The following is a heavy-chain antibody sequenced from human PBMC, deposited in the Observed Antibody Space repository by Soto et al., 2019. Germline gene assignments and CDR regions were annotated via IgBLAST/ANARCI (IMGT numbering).Heavy chain of an antibody. D-gene: IGHD5-18*01. CDR1: GGTFSSYA. J-gene: IGHJ3*02. V-gene: IGHV1-69*06. CDR3: ANCGYSYGFDAFDI. Sequence: VASVKVSCKASGGTFSSYAISWVRQAPGQGLEWMGGIIPIFGTANYAQKLQGRVTITADKSTSTAYMELSSLRSEDTAVYYCANCGYSYGFDAFDIWGQGTMVTVSS. CDR2: IIPIFGTA.